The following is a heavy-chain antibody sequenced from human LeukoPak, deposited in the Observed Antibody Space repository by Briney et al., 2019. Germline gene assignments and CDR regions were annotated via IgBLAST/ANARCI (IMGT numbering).Heavy chain of an antibody. Sequence: GGSLRLSCAASGFTFSGYGMSWVRQAPGKGLEWVSAINGSGGSTYYADSVRGRFTISRDNTKNTLYLQMNSLRAEDTDVYDCAKPDVGGYYCKDVWGKGTTVTISS. J-gene: IGHJ6*03. CDR1: GFTFSGYG. D-gene: IGHD3-16*01. V-gene: IGHV3-23*01. CDR2: INGSGGST. CDR3: AKPDVGGYYCKDV.